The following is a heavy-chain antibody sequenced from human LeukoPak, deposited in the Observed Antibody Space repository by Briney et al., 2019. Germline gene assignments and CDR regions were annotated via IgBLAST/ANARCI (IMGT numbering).Heavy chain of an antibody. J-gene: IGHJ6*02. CDR2: ISYDGGHQ. Sequence: GGSLRLSCEASGFTFRNYGVHWVRQAPGKGLEWVAVISYDGGHQYSADSVKGRFTLSRDNSKNTLYLQLNSLRAEDTAVYYCAKDRRMMSAYYGMDVWGQGTPVTVSS. V-gene: IGHV3-30*18. D-gene: IGHD3-16*01. CDR1: GFTFRNYG. CDR3: AKDRRMMSAYYGMDV.